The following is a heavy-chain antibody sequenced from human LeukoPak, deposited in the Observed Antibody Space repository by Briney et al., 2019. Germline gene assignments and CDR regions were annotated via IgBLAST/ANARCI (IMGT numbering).Heavy chain of an antibody. CDR3: ASRRRSGSPGY. V-gene: IGHV3-11*04. CDR1: GFTFTDYY. D-gene: IGHD1-26*01. J-gene: IGHJ4*02. Sequence: GGSLRLSCAASGFTFTDYYMSWIRQAPGKGLEWVSYITNSGTTIYYADSVKGRFTISRDNAKNSVYLQMNSLRAEDTAVYYCASRRRSGSPGYWGQGTLVTVSS. CDR2: ITNSGTTI.